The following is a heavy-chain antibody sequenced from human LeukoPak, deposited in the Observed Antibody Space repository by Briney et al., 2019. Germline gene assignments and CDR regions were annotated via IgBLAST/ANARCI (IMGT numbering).Heavy chain of an antibody. CDR3: AKDRGGSYNY. D-gene: IGHD1-26*01. CDR1: GFTFDDYA. V-gene: IGHV3-9*01. Sequence: GRSLRLSCAASGFTFDDYAMHWVRQAPGKGLEWVSGISWNSGSIGYADSVKGRFTTSRDNAKNSLYLQMNSLRAEDTALYYCAKDRGGSYNYWGQGTLVTVSS. CDR2: ISWNSGSI. J-gene: IGHJ4*02.